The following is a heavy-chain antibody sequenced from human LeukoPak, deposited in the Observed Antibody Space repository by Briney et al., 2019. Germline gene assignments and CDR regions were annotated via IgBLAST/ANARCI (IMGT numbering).Heavy chain of an antibody. CDR2: IWYDGSNK. CDR3: ARRGYSSGWYYFDY. Sequence: PGRSLRLSCAASGFTFSSYGMHWVRQAPGKGLEWVAVIWYDGSNKYYADSVKGRFTISRDNSKNTLYLQMNSLRAEDTAVYYCARRGYSSGWYYFDYWGQGTLVTVSS. V-gene: IGHV3-33*01. J-gene: IGHJ4*02. CDR1: GFTFSSYG. D-gene: IGHD6-19*01.